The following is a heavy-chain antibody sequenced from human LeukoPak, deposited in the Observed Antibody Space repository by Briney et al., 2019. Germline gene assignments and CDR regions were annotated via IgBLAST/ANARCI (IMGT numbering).Heavy chain of an antibody. Sequence: SETLSLTCTVSGGSISSYYWSWIRPPPGKGLEWIGYIYYSGSTNYNPSLKSRVTISVDTSKNQFSLKLSSVTAADTAVYYCARVGTSWGTYNWFDPWGQGTLVTVSS. J-gene: IGHJ5*02. CDR1: GGSISSYY. V-gene: IGHV4-59*01. CDR2: IYYSGST. CDR3: ARVGTSWGTYNWFDP. D-gene: IGHD2-2*01.